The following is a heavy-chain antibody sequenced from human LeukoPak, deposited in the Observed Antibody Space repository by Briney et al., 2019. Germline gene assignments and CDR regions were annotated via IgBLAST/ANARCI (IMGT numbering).Heavy chain of an antibody. CDR3: AKNIWFGESSDAFHI. J-gene: IGHJ3*02. D-gene: IGHD3-10*01. CDR2: INPSGGST. V-gene: IGHV1-46*01. CDR1: GYTFTSYY. Sequence: ASVKVSCKASGYTFTSYYMHWVRQAPGQGLEWMGIINPSGGSTSYAQKFQGRVTMTRDTSISTAHMELSRLRSDDTAVYYCAKNIWFGESSDAFHIWAEGQWSPSLQ.